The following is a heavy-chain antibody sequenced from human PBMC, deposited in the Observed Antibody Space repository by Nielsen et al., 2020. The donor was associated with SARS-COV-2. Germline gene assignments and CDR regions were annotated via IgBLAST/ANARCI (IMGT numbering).Heavy chain of an antibody. CDR1: GFTFSSYG. D-gene: IGHD6-19*01. J-gene: IGHJ6*02. CDR2: IWYDGSNK. CDR3: AKLRYSSGWYLRYYYYGMDV. V-gene: IGHV3-33*06. Sequence: GESLKISCAASGFTFSSYGMHWVRQAPGKGLEWVAVIWYDGSNKYYADSVKGRFTISRDNSKNTLYLQMNSLRAEDTAVYYCAKLRYSSGWYLRYYYYGMDVWGQGTTVTVSS.